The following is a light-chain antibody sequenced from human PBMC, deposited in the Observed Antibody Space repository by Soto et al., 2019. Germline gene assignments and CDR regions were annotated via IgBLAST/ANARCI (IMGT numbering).Light chain of an antibody. CDR2: DVT. V-gene: IGLV2-11*01. Sequence: QSALTQPRSVSGSPGQSVTISCTGTSSDVGAYNYVSWYQHHPGKAPKLVIYDVTKRPSGVPYRFAGSKSGNTASLTISGLQAEDEADYFFCSYAGSALGVFGGGTKLTVL. J-gene: IGLJ3*02. CDR1: SSDVGAYNY. CDR3: CSYAGSALGV.